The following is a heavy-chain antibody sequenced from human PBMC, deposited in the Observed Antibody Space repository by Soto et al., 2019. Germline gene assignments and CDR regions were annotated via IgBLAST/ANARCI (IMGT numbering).Heavy chain of an antibody. Sequence: GGSLRLSCAASGFTFSSYGMHWVRQAPGKGLEWVAVIWYDGSNKYYADSVKGRFTISRDNSKNTLYLQMNSLRAEDTAVYYCARDGEGDYGDYGAAFDIWGQGTMVTV. D-gene: IGHD4-17*01. V-gene: IGHV3-33*01. CDR1: GFTFSSYG. CDR2: IWYDGSNK. CDR3: ARDGEGDYGDYGAAFDI. J-gene: IGHJ3*02.